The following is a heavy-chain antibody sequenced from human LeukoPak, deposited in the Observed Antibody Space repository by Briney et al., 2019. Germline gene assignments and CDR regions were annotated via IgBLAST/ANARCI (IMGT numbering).Heavy chain of an antibody. J-gene: IGHJ6*03. V-gene: IGHV1-2*02. Sequence: ASVKVSCKASGYTFSGYYMHWVRQAPGQGLEWMGWFNPNSGGTNYAQKFQGRVTMTRDTSISAAYMELSRLRSDDTAVYYCAMVPAAIKFYYYMDVWGKGTTVTVSS. CDR1: GYTFSGYY. CDR3: AMVPAAIKFYYYMDV. CDR2: FNPNSGGT. D-gene: IGHD2-2*01.